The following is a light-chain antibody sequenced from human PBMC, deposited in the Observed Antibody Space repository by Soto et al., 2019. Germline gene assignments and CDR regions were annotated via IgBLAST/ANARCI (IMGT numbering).Light chain of an antibody. V-gene: IGLV1-47*01. CDR2: RNN. Sequence: QSVLTQPPSASGTPGQRVTISCSGSSSNIGSNYVYWYQQLPGTAPKLLIYRNNQRPSGVPDRFSGSKSGTSASLAINGLRSEDEADYYCAAWDDSLSGDVFGTGTKLTVL. CDR3: AAWDDSLSGDV. J-gene: IGLJ1*01. CDR1: SSNIGSNY.